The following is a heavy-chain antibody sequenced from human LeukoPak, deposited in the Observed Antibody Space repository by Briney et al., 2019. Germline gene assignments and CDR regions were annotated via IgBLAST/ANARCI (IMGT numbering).Heavy chain of an antibody. V-gene: IGHV4-59*08. CDR1: GGSISSYY. Sequence: PSETLSLTCTVSGGSISSYYWSWIRQPPGKGREWIGYIYYSGSTNYNPSLKSRVTISVDTSKNQFSLKLSSVTAADTAVYYCASGQQQAAFDYWGQGTLVTVSS. CDR3: ASGQQQAAFDY. J-gene: IGHJ4*02. D-gene: IGHD6-13*01. CDR2: IYYSGST.